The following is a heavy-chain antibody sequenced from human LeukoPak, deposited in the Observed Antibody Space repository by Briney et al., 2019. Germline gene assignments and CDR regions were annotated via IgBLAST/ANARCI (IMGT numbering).Heavy chain of an antibody. V-gene: IGHV4-31*03. D-gene: IGHD2-2*01. CDR1: GGSISSGGYY. CDR3: ARDSSTSSMDV. CDR2: IYYSGST. J-gene: IGHJ6*02. Sequence: SQTLSLTCTVSGGSISSGGYYWSWLRQHPGKGLEWIGYIYYSGSTYYNPSLKSRVTISVNTSKNQFSLKLSSVTAAVTAVYYCARDSSTSSMDVWGQGTTVTVSS.